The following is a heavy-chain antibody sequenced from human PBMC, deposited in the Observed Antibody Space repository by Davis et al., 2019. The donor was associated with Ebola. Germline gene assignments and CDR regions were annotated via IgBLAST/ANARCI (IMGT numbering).Heavy chain of an antibody. D-gene: IGHD1-7*01. Sequence: ASVKVSCKVSGYTLTELSMHWVRQAPGKGLEWMGGFDPEDGETNYAQKFQGRVTITADKSTSTAYMELSSLRSEDTAVYYCARDKLELRLSGGMDVWGKGTTVTVSS. V-gene: IGHV1-24*01. CDR1: GYTLTELS. CDR3: ARDKLELRLSGGMDV. CDR2: FDPEDGET. J-gene: IGHJ6*04.